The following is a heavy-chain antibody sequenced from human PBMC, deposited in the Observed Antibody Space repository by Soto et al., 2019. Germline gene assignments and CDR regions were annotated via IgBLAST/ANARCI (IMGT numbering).Heavy chain of an antibody. D-gene: IGHD3-22*01. CDR3: ARGSYYDSSGYYGP. CDR1: GGSISSGDYY. CDR2: IYYSGST. J-gene: IGHJ5*02. V-gene: IGHV4-30-4*01. Sequence: SETLSLTCTVSGGSISSGDYYWSWIRQPPGKGLEWIGYIYYSGSTYYNPSLKSRVTISVDTSKKQFSLKLSSVTAADTAVFYCARGSYYDSSGYYGPWGQGTLVTVSS.